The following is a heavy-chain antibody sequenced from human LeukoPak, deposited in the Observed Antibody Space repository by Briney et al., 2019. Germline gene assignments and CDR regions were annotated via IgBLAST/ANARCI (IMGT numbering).Heavy chain of an antibody. CDR1: GFTFSSYA. CDR2: ISWNSGSI. D-gene: IGHD4-17*01. V-gene: IGHV3-9*03. J-gene: IGHJ3*02. Sequence: GGSLRLSCAASGFTFSSYAMHWVRQAPGKGLEWVSGISWNSGSIGYADSVKGRFTISRDNAKNSLYLQMNSLRAEDMALYYCAKDFSAVTTDHDAFDIWGQGTMVTVSS. CDR3: AKDFSAVTTDHDAFDI.